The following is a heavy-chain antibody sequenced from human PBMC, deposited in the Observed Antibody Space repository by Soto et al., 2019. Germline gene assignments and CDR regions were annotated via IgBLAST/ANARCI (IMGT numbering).Heavy chain of an antibody. V-gene: IGHV3-30*18. CDR2: ISYDGSNK. CDR3: AKDRGGSTDDAFDI. D-gene: IGHD2-8*02. Sequence: QVQLVESGGGVVQPGRSLRLSCAASGFTFSSYGMHWVRQAPGKGLEWVAVISYDGSNKYYADSVKGRFTISRDNSKNTLYLQMSSLRAEDTAVYYCAKDRGGSTDDAFDIWGQGTMVTVSS. CDR1: GFTFSSYG. J-gene: IGHJ3*02.